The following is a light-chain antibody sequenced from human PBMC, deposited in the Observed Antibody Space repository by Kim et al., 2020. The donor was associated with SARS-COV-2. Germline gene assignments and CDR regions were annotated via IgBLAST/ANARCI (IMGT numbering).Light chain of an antibody. CDR2: GAS. CDR3: HQYGSSPQT. J-gene: IGKJ1*01. Sequence: YPGERATLSCRASQSISSVYFAWYQQKPGQAPRLLIYGASIRATGIPDRFSGSGSGTDFTLTISRLESEDFAVYYCHQYGSSPQTFGQGTKVDIK. V-gene: IGKV3-20*01. CDR1: QSISSVY.